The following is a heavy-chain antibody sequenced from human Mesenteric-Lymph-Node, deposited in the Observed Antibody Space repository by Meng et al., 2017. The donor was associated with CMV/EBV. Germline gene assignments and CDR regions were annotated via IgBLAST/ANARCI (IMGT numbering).Heavy chain of an antibody. CDR1: TFSNYR. J-gene: IGHJ4*02. D-gene: IGHD3-10*01. CDR3: ARAGYYYGSGIQYYFDY. Sequence: TFSNYRISWVRQAPGQGLEWMGRIIPIKDKADYAQKFQGRVTITADESTSTAYMELSSLRSEDTAVYYCARAGYYYGSGIQYYFDYWGQGTLVTVSS. V-gene: IGHV1-69*11. CDR2: IIPIKDKA.